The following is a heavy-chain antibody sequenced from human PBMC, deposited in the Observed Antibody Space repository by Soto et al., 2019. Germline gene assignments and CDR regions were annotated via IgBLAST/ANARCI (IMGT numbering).Heavy chain of an antibody. CDR3: AKDTGLGGTGSLCFDY. V-gene: IGHV3-23*01. D-gene: IGHD1-1*01. J-gene: IGHJ4*02. Sequence: EVQLLESGGGLVQPGGSLRLYCAASGFTFSSYAMTWVRQAPGKGLEWVSAISGSGGSTYYADSVKGRFTISRDNSKNTLYLQMNSLRAEDTAVYYCAKDTGLGGTGSLCFDYWGQGTLVTVSS. CDR2: ISGSGGST. CDR1: GFTFSSYA.